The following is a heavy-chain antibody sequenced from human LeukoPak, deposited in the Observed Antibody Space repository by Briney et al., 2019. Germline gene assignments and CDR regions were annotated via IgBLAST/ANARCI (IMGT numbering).Heavy chain of an antibody. CDR1: GFTFDDYA. Sequence: GGSLRLSCAASGFTFDDYAMLWVRQAPGRGLEGVSGISWESGNIGYAESVKGRFTVSRDNAKNSLYLEMHSLRPEDMALYYCAKELGPYEYGSSPFEYWGQGTLVTVSS. V-gene: IGHV3-9*03. CDR2: ISWESGNI. J-gene: IGHJ4*02. CDR3: AKELGPYEYGSSPFEY. D-gene: IGHD6-6*01.